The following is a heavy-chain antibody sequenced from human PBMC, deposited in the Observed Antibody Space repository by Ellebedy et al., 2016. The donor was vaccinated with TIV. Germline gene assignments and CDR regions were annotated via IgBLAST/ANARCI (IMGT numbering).Heavy chain of an antibody. J-gene: IGHJ4*01. CDR1: GFTFSNYW. CDR2: IIQDGSEK. V-gene: IGHV3-7*01. CDR3: AREDSGWNHLDN. Sequence: GESLKISXAASGFTFSNYWMTWVRQAPGKGLEWLANIIQDGSEKYYVDSVKGRFTISRDNAKKSLYLQINSLRVEDTAAYYCAREDSGWNHLDNWGQGTLVTVSS. D-gene: IGHD6-19*01.